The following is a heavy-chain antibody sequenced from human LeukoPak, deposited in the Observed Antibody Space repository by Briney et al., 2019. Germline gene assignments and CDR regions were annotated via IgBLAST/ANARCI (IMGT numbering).Heavy chain of an antibody. CDR2: IYYSGST. V-gene: IGHV4-31*03. CDR1: GGSISSGGYY. J-gene: IGHJ3*02. D-gene: IGHD3-9*01. CDR3: ARVDVLRYFDWSPPATFDI. Sequence: PSQTLSLTCTVSGGSISSGGYYWSWIRQHPGKGLEWIGYIYYSGSTYYNPSLKSRVTISVDTSKNQFSLKLSSVTAADTAVYYCARVDVLRYFDWSPPATFDIWGQGTMVTVSS.